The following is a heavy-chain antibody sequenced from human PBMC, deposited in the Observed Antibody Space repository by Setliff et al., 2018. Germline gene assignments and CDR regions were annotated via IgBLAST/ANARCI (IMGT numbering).Heavy chain of an antibody. CDR3: AGDPPNSGWSFDY. CDR2: IYNSDST. Sequence: PGGSLRLSCVVSGLIVSDIHMTWVRQTPGKGLEWLSVIYNSDSTYYPGSVKGRFTVSRDNSKNMVYLQMDNLRVDDTAVYYCAGDPPNSGWSFDYWGQGTLVTVSS. CDR1: GLIVSDIH. V-gene: IGHV3-53*01. J-gene: IGHJ4*02. D-gene: IGHD6-19*01.